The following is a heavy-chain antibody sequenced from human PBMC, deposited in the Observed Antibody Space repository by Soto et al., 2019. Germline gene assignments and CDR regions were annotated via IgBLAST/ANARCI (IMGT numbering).Heavy chain of an antibody. CDR1: GGSISSGDYY. CDR3: ARHNYGSGSTYFDY. V-gene: IGHV4-61*08. D-gene: IGHD3-10*01. J-gene: IGHJ4*02. Sequence: SETLSLTCTVSGGSISSGDYYWSWIRQHPGKRLEWIGYIYYSESTNYNPSLKSRVTISADTSKNQFSLKLNSMTAADTAVYYCARHNYGSGSTYFDYWGQGTLVTVSS. CDR2: IYYSEST.